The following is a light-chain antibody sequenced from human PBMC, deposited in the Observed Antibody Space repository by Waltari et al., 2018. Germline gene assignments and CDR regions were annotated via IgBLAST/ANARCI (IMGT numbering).Light chain of an antibody. CDR2: GAS. Sequence: DIQMTQSPSTLSASVGDRATITCRASQSISSWLAWYQQKPGKAPKLLIYGASSLESGVPSRFSGSGSGTEFTLTISSLQPDDFATYYCQRYNNWWTFGQGTKVEIK. CDR3: QRYNNWWT. V-gene: IGKV1-5*03. CDR1: QSISSW. J-gene: IGKJ1*01.